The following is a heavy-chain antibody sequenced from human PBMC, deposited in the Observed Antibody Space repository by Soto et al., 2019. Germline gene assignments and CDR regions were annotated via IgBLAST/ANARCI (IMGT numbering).Heavy chain of an antibody. CDR2: ISSSSSYI. Sequence: PGGALRRSCAASGFTFSSYSMNWVRQAPGKGLEWVSSISSSSSYIYYADSVKGRFTISRDNAKNSLYLQMNSLRAEDTAVYYCARGTAAAAFDIWGQGTMVTVSS. D-gene: IGHD6-13*01. J-gene: IGHJ3*02. CDR1: GFTFSSYS. V-gene: IGHV3-21*01. CDR3: ARGTAAAAFDI.